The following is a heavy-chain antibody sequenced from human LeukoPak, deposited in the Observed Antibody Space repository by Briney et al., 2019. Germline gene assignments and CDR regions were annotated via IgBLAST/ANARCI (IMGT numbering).Heavy chain of an antibody. V-gene: IGHV4-61*02. CDR2: IYTSGST. CDR3: ARVPMPYYYYYMDV. Sequence: SETLSLTCTVSGGSISSGSYYWSWIRQPAGKGLEWIGRIYTSGSTNYNPSLKSRVTISVDTSKNQFSLKLSSVTAADTAVYYCARVPMPYYYYYMDVWGKGTTVTVSS. J-gene: IGHJ6*03. D-gene: IGHD2-2*01. CDR1: GGSISSGSYY.